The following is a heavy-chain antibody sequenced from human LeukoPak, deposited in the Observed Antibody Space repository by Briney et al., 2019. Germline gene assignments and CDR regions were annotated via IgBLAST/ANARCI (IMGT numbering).Heavy chain of an antibody. CDR3: AVGDYYGSGSSGYFDN. D-gene: IGHD3-10*01. CDR1: GFTFSSYG. CDR2: ISYDGSNK. V-gene: IGHV3-30*03. Sequence: GGSLRLSCAAPGFTFSSYGMHWVRQAPGKGLEWVAVISYDGSNKYYADSVKGRFTISRDNSKNTLYLQMNSLRAEDTAVYYCAVGDYYGSGSSGYFDNWGQGTLVTVSS. J-gene: IGHJ4*02.